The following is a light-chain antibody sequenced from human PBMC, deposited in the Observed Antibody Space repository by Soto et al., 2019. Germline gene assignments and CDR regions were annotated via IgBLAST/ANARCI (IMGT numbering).Light chain of an antibody. CDR1: QSVSSSY. J-gene: IGKJ3*01. V-gene: IGKV3-20*01. CDR2: GAS. CDR3: QQYNKWPLT. Sequence: EIVLTQSPGTLSLSPGERATLSCRASQSVSSSYLAWYQQKPGQAPRLLMYGASSRATGIPDRFSGSGSGTDFTLSISRLEPEDFAVYYCQQYNKWPLTFGPGTKVDIK.